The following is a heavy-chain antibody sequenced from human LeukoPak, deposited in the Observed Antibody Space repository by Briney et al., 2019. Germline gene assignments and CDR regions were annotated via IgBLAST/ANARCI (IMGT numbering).Heavy chain of an antibody. J-gene: IGHJ4*02. D-gene: IGHD1-26*01. CDR1: GFTFTNYW. CDR2: ISSSGSTI. V-gene: IGHV3-11*01. Sequence: GGSLRLSCAASGFTFTNYWMSWVRQAPGKGLEWVSYISSSGSTIYYADSVKGRFTISRDNAKNSLYLQMNSLRAEDTAVYYCARVPSGSYTGEFDYWGQGTLVTVSS. CDR3: ARVPSGSYTGEFDY.